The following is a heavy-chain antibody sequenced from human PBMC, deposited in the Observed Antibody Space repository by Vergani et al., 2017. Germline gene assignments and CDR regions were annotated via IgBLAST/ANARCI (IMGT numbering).Heavy chain of an antibody. CDR3: ANGVAIVGVVPNWFDP. D-gene: IGHD3-3*01. J-gene: IGHJ5*02. V-gene: IGHV3-23*01. CDR1: GFTFSSYA. CDR2: ISGSGGST. Sequence: EVQLLESGGGLVQPGGSLRLSCAASGFTFSSYAMSWVRQAPGKGLEWVSAISGSGGSTYYADSVKGRFTISRDNSKNTLYLQMNSLRAEDTAVYYCANGVAIVGVVPNWFDPWGQGTLVTVSS.